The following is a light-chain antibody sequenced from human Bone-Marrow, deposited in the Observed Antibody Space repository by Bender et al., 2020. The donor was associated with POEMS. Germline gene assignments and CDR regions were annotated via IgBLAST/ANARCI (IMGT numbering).Light chain of an antibody. Sequence: QSVLTQPPSVSGTPGQRVTISCSGSSSNIESNYVYWYQQLPGTAPKLLIYKNSQRPSGVPDRFSGSKSGTSASLAISGLRSDDEADYYCAAWDDSLTGLYVFGTGTKVTV. J-gene: IGLJ1*01. CDR2: KNS. V-gene: IGLV1-47*01. CDR1: SSNIESNY. CDR3: AAWDDSLTGLYV.